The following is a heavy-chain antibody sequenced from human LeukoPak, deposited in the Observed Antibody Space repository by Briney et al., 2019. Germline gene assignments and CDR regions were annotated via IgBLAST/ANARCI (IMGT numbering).Heavy chain of an antibody. D-gene: IGHD6-25*01. CDR2: IYHSGNT. Sequence: SETLSLTCTVSGDSISSGGYYWSWIRQPPGKGLEWIGYIYHSGNTYYNPSLKSRVTMSVARSENQFSLKVTSVTAADTAVYYCARTQPNSSEDYWGQGTLVTVSS. J-gene: IGHJ4*02. CDR1: GDSISSGGYY. CDR3: ARTQPNSSEDY. V-gene: IGHV4-30-2*01.